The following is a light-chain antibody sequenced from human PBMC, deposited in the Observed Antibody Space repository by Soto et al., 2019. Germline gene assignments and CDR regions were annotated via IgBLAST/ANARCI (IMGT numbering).Light chain of an antibody. CDR2: GAS. CDR1: QSVSSSY. CDR3: QQYGSSPPMYT. Sequence: EIVLTQSPGTLSLSPGERATLSCRASQSVSSSYLAWYQQKPGQAPRLLIYGASSRATGIPDRFSGSGSGTDFTLTISRLEREDFAVYYCQQYGSSPPMYTFGQGTKLEIK. V-gene: IGKV3-20*01. J-gene: IGKJ2*01.